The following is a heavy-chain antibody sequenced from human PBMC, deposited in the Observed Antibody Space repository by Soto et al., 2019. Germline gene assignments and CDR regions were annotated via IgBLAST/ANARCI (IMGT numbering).Heavy chain of an antibody. Sequence: EVQLLESGGGLVQPGGSLRLSCAASGFTFSNNAMSWVRQAPGKGLEWVSSISGSGGNTYYAESVKGRFTISRDNSKNTPYVQINTLRAEDTAVYYCAKDRGYSYGWAKSDAFDVWGQGTMVTVAS. V-gene: IGHV3-23*01. CDR3: AKDRGYSYGWAKSDAFDV. CDR1: GFTFSNNA. J-gene: IGHJ3*01. CDR2: ISGSGGNT. D-gene: IGHD5-18*01.